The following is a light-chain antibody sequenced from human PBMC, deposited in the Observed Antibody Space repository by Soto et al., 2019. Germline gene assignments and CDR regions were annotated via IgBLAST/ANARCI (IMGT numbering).Light chain of an antibody. Sequence: VLTQPPSVSVAPGQTANIACGGNNIGSKSVQWYQQKAGQAPVLVVYDDSDRPSGIPERFSGSNSGNTATLTISRAEAGDEADYYCQVWDNNSDHLVFGGGTKLTVL. CDR3: QVWDNNSDHLV. CDR2: DDS. V-gene: IGLV3-21*02. CDR1: NIGSKS. J-gene: IGLJ2*01.